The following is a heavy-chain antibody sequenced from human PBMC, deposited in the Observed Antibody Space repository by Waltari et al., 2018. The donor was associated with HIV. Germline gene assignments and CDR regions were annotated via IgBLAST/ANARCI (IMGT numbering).Heavy chain of an antibody. Sequence: EVQLVESGGGLVKPGRYLRLSCTASGSAFGDSALPWFRQASGKGLEWVGFIRSKPYGGTTEYAASVKGRFTISRDDSKSIAYLQMNSLKTEDTAVYYCTRDANDFWSGYYNYWGQGTLVTVSS. V-gene: IGHV3-49*05. CDR2: IRSKPYGGTT. D-gene: IGHD3-3*01. J-gene: IGHJ4*02. CDR3: TRDANDFWSGYYNY. CDR1: GSAFGDSA.